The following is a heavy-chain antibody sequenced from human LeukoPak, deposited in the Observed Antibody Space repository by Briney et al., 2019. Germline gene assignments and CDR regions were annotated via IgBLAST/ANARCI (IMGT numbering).Heavy chain of an antibody. D-gene: IGHD2-2*01. J-gene: IGHJ5*02. CDR3: ARHLPYCSSTSCRPSRAWFDP. CDR2: ISAYNGNT. CDR1: GYTFTSYG. V-gene: IGHV1-18*01. Sequence: ASVKVSCKASGYTFTSYGIRWVRQAPGQGLEWMGWISAYNGNTNYAQKLQGRVTMTTDTSTSTAYMELRSLRSDDTAVYYCARHLPYCSSTSCRPSRAWFDPWGQGTLVTVSS.